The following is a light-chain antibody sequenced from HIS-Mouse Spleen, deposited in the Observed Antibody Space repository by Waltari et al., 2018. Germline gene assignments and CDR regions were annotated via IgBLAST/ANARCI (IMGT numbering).Light chain of an antibody. CDR1: SRDVGGYHY. Sequence: QSALTQPASVSGSPGQSITISCTGTSRDVGGYHYVSWYQQHPGKAPKLMIYEVSNRPSGVSNRFSGSKSGNTASLTISGLQAEDEADYYCSSYTSSSTVVFGGGTKLTVL. CDR3: SSYTSSSTVV. V-gene: IGLV2-14*01. CDR2: EVS. J-gene: IGLJ2*01.